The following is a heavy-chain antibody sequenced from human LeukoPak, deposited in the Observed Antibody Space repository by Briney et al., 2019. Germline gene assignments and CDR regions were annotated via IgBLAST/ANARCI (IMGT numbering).Heavy chain of an antibody. J-gene: IGHJ4*02. Sequence: VASVKVSCKASGGTFSSYAIRWVRQAPGQGLEWMGRIIPIFGTANYAQKFQGRVTITTDESTSTAYMELSSPRSEDTAVYYCARTSRYSSGWYPDYWGQGTLVTVSS. CDR1: GGTFSSYA. D-gene: IGHD6-19*01. CDR2: IIPIFGTA. CDR3: ARTSRYSSGWYPDY. V-gene: IGHV1-69*05.